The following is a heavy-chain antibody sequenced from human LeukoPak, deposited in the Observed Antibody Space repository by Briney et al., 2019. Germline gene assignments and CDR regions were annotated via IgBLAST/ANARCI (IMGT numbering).Heavy chain of an antibody. J-gene: IGHJ4*02. CDR3: ARHFRPKSHFDY. V-gene: IGHV5-51*01. CDR2: IYPGDSET. Sequence: GESLKISCKGSGYSFTTYWIGWVRQMPGKGLEWMGIIYPGDSETRYSPSFQGLVTISADKSISTAYLQWSGLKASDTAIYFCARHFRPKSHFDYWGQGTLVTVSS. CDR1: GYSFTTYW.